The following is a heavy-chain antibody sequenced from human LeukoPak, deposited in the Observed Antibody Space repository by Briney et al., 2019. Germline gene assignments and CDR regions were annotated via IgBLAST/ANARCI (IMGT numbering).Heavy chain of an antibody. CDR1: GFTFSSYG. CDR3: ARGGHSSGWYFDY. CDR2: ISGSGGST. D-gene: IGHD6-19*01. J-gene: IGHJ4*02. Sequence: GGSLRLSCAASGFTFSSYGMSWVRQAPGKGLEGVSAISGSGGSTYYADSVKGRFTISRDNSKNTLYLQMNSLRAEDTAVYYCARGGHSSGWYFDYWGQGTLVTVSS. V-gene: IGHV3-23*01.